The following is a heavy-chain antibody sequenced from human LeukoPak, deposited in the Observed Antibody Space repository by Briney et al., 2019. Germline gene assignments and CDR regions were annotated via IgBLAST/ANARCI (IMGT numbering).Heavy chain of an antibody. Sequence: SETLSLTCTVSGGSISSSSYYWGWIRQPPGKGLEWIGSIYYSGSTYYNPSLKSRVTISVDTSKNQFSLKLSSVTAADTAVYYCARGMDYYGSGSYYKHPIYYYYYYYMDVWGKGTTVTISS. D-gene: IGHD3-10*01. CDR1: GGSISSSSYY. V-gene: IGHV4-39*07. J-gene: IGHJ6*03. CDR3: ARGMDYYGSGSYYKHPIYYYYYYYMDV. CDR2: IYYSGST.